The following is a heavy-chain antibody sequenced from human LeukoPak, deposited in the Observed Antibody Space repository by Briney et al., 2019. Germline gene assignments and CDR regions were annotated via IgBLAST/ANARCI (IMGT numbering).Heavy chain of an antibody. D-gene: IGHD3-22*01. V-gene: IGHV1-46*01. CDR3: ARAFYFDSSGYDY. CDR2: INPSGGNT. CDR1: CSTFTSYV. Sequence: ASVKVSYTPSCSTFTSYVVSWVREAPGHGLKWMGIINPSGGNTNYAQKFQGRVTMTRDTSTSTVYMELSSLRSEDTAVYYCARAFYFDSSGYDYWGQGTLVTVSS. J-gene: IGHJ4*02.